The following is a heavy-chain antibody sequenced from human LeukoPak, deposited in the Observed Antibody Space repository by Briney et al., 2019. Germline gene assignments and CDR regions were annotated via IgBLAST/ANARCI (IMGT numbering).Heavy chain of an antibody. D-gene: IGHD6-13*01. CDR2: INTNSGAT. CDR1: GYTFTDNW. CDR3: ARGDGTSWHGY. Sequence: ASVKVSCKASGYTFTDNWMHWVRQAPGQGREWIGLINTNSGATSNAQSFQGRVTMTRDTSISTAYMELGRLRLDDTAVYYCARGDGTSWHGYWGQGNLVIVSS. V-gene: IGHV1-2*02. J-gene: IGHJ4*02.